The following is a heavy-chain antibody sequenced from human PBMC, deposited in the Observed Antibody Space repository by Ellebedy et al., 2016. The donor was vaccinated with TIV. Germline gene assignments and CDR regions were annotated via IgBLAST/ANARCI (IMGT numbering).Heavy chain of an antibody. V-gene: IGHV3-23*01. D-gene: IGHD3-3*01. Sequence: PGGSLRLSCAASGFTFSSYAMSWVRQAPGKGLEWVSGISASGGSTYYADSVKGRFTISRDNSKNTLYLQMNSLRAEDTAVYYCANRAQDFGVVIHFDYWGQGTLVTVSS. CDR3: ANRAQDFGVVIHFDY. J-gene: IGHJ4*02. CDR2: ISASGGST. CDR1: GFTFSSYA.